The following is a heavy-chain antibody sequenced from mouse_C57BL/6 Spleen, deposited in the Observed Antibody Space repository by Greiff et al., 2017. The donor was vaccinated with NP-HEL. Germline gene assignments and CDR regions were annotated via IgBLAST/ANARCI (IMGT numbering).Heavy chain of an antibody. D-gene: IGHD2-1*01. J-gene: IGHJ4*01. CDR3: TRWGNYDAMDC. Sequence: QVQLQQSGAELVRPGASVTLSCKASGYTFTDYEMHWVKQTPVHGLEWIGAIDPETGGTDYNEKFKGKAILTADKSSSTAYMELRSLTSEDAADYYCTRWGNYDAMDCWGQGTSVTVSS. CDR2: IDPETGGT. CDR1: GYTFTDYE. V-gene: IGHV1-15*01.